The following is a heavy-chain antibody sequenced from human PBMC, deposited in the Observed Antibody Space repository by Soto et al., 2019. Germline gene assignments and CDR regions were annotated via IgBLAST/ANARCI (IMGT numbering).Heavy chain of an antibody. D-gene: IGHD1-26*01. J-gene: IGHJ4*02. Sequence: QVQLVQSGAEVREPGASVKVSCKASVYSFTSLDINWVRQTAGQGIEWMGWMQPSTGRTGYAQKFQGRVNMTRDTSINTAYMELTTLTSDDTDFYYCARGVSAGVDYWGQGTLVTVSS. V-gene: IGHV1-8*01. CDR3: ARGVSAGVDY. CDR2: MQPSTGRT. CDR1: VYSFTSLD.